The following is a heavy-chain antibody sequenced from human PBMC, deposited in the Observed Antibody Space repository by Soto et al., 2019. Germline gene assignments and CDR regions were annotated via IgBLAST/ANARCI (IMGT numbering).Heavy chain of an antibody. Sequence: QVHLVQSGAEVKKPGASVKVSCQGSGYAFTTYGITWVRQAPGQGLEWMGWISAHNVNTNYAQKLQGRVTVTRDTSTSTAYMELRSRRYDDTAGDYCVRGRYGDYWGQGALVTVSS. CDR2: ISAHNVNT. V-gene: IGHV1-18*01. D-gene: IGHD1-1*01. CDR3: VRGRYGDY. CDR1: GYAFTTYG. J-gene: IGHJ4*02.